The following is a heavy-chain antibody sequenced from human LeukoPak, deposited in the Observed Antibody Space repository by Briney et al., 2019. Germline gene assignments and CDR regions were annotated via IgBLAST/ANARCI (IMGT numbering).Heavy chain of an antibody. V-gene: IGHV1-2*02. CDR2: TNPNSGGT. Sequence: GASVKVSCKASGYTFTGYYMHWVRQAPGQGLEWMGWTNPNSGGTNYAQKFQGRVTMTRDTSISTAYMELSRLRSDDTAVYYCARVYSGSYSYAFDIWGQGTMVTVSS. CDR3: ARVYSGSYSYAFDI. D-gene: IGHD1-26*01. CDR1: GYTFTGYY. J-gene: IGHJ3*02.